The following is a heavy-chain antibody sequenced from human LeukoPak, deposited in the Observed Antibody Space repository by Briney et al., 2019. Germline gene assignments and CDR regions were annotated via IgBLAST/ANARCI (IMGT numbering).Heavy chain of an antibody. Sequence: GGSLRLSCSASGFTFSSYAMHWVRQAPGKGLEYVSAISSNGGSTYYADSVKGRFTISRDNSKNTLYLQVSSLRAEDTAVYYCVSDQWAAVAGIFDYWGQGTLVTVSS. CDR1: GFTFSSYA. CDR3: VSDQWAAVAGIFDY. CDR2: ISSNGGST. J-gene: IGHJ4*02. D-gene: IGHD6-19*01. V-gene: IGHV3-64D*09.